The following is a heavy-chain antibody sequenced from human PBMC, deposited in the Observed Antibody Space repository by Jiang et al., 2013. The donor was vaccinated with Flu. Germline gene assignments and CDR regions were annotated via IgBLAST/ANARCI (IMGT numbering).Heavy chain of an antibody. D-gene: IGHD6-19*01. CDR3: AKDRNPYSSGWYNSDYFDY. J-gene: IGHJ4*02. CDR1: GFTFSSYA. CDR2: ISGSGGST. Sequence: VQLVESGGGLVQPGGSLRLSCAASGFTFSSYAMSWVRQAPGKGLEWVSAISGSGGSTYYADSVKGRFTISRDNSKNTLYLQMNSLRAEDTAVYYCAKDRNPYSSGWYNSDYFDYVGQGTLVTVSS. V-gene: IGHV3-23*04.